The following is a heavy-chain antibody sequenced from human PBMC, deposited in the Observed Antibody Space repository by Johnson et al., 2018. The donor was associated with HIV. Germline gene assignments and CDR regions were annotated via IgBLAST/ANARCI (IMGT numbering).Heavy chain of an antibody. V-gene: IGHV3-13*01. CDR2: IGTAGDT. J-gene: IGHJ3*02. D-gene: IGHD1-26*01. Sequence: VQLVESGGGLVQPGGSLRLSCAASGFTFSSYDMHWVRQATGKGLEWVSAIGTAGDTYYPGSVKGRFTISRENAKNSLYLQMNSLRAGDTAVYYCAKESKWESRTPHAFDMWGQGTMVTVSS. CDR3: AKESKWESRTPHAFDM. CDR1: GFTFSSYD.